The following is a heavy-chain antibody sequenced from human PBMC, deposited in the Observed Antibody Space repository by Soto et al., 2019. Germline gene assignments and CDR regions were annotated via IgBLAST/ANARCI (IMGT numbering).Heavy chain of an antibody. D-gene: IGHD3-10*01. CDR2: ITDNGGDS. CDR1: GFTSGSRA. CDR3: ARGSEDSYPGSRIFDF. Sequence: EVQLLVSGGDLVQPGGSLRLSCVASGFTSGSRAMSWVRQAPGEGLEWVSTITDNGGDSKSADSVRGRFAISRDNSKNILYLQMNSLRAEDSAIYYCARGSEDSYPGSRIFDFWGRGTLVSVSS. V-gene: IGHV3-23*01. J-gene: IGHJ4*02.